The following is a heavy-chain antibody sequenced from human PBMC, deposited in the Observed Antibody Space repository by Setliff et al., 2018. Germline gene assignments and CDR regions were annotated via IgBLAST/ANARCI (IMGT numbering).Heavy chain of an antibody. V-gene: IGHV3-30*18. Sequence: HPGGSLRLSCAASGFTFSSYVMTWVRQAPGRGLEWVAAVSFDGRNKYYEDSVKGRFTISRDDSKNTLYLQMNSLRPEDTAVYYCAKDSLSGWSAVDYWGQGTLVTVSS. CDR2: VSFDGRNK. CDR3: AKDSLSGWSAVDY. CDR1: GFTFSSYV. J-gene: IGHJ4*02. D-gene: IGHD6-19*01.